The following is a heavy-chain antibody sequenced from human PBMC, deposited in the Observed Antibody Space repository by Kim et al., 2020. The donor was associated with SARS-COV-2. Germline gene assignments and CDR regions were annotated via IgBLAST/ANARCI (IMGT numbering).Heavy chain of an antibody. Sequence: GGSLRLSCAASGFTFSSYGMHWVRQAPGKGLEWVAVIWYDGSNKYYADSVKGRFTISRDNSKNTLYLQMNSLRAEDTAVYYCARDGGVYYYYGMDVWGQGTTVTDSS. CDR1: GFTFSSYG. J-gene: IGHJ6*02. CDR2: IWYDGSNK. V-gene: IGHV3-33*01. CDR3: ARDGGVYYYYGMDV. D-gene: IGHD3-3*01.